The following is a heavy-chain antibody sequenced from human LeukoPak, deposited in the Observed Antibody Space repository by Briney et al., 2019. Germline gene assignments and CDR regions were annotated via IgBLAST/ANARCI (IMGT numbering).Heavy chain of an antibody. CDR3: ARVDDYDSSGYLAGGAFDI. Sequence: SETLSLTCTVSGGSISSYYWSWIRQPPGKELEWIGYIYYSGSTNYNPSLKSRVTISVDTSKNQFSLKLSSVTAADTAVYYCARVDDYDSSGYLAGGAFDIWGQGTMVTVSS. CDR1: GGSISSYY. CDR2: IYYSGST. J-gene: IGHJ3*02. D-gene: IGHD3-22*01. V-gene: IGHV4-59*01.